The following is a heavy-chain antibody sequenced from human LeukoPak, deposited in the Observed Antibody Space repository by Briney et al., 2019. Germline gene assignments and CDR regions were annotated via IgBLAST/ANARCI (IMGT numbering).Heavy chain of an antibody. CDR3: AREGYSSGPYYFDY. V-gene: IGHV4-34*01. Sequence: SETLSLTCAVYGRSFSDYYWSWIRQPPGKGLEWIGEINHSGSTNYNPSLKSRVTISIDTSKNHFSLKLSSVTAADTAVYYCAREGYSSGPYYFDYWGQGTLVTVSS. D-gene: IGHD5-18*01. J-gene: IGHJ4*02. CDR1: GRSFSDYY. CDR2: INHSGST.